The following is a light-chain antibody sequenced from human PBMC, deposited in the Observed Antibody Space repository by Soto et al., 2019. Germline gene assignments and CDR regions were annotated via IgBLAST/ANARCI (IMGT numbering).Light chain of an antibody. CDR3: SSYTSSSTYV. J-gene: IGLJ1*01. Sequence: QSVLTQHASVSGSPGQSITISCTGTSSDVGGYNYVSWFQQHPGKAPKLMIYEVNNRPSGVSNRFSGSKSGNTASLTISGLQAEDEADYYCSSYTSSSTYVFGTGTKVTVL. CDR2: EVN. V-gene: IGLV2-14*01. CDR1: SSDVGGYNY.